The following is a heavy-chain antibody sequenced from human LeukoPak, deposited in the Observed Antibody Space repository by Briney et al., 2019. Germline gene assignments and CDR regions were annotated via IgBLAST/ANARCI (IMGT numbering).Heavy chain of an antibody. J-gene: IGHJ4*02. Sequence: GGSLRLSCAASGFTFSSHSMNWVRQAPGKGLEWVSSISSSSSYIYYADSVKGRFTISRDNAKNSLYLQMNSLRAEDTAVYYCARDPWSGYYYFDYWGQGTLVTVSS. V-gene: IGHV3-21*01. CDR3: ARDPWSGYYYFDY. CDR1: GFTFSSHS. CDR2: ISSSSSYI. D-gene: IGHD3-3*01.